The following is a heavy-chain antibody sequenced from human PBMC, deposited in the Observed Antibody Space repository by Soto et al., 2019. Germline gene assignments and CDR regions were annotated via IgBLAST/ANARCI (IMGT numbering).Heavy chain of an antibody. V-gene: IGHV3-33*01. J-gene: IGHJ4*02. Sequence: QVQLVESGGRVVQPGESLRLSCVASGLTFRNHGMHWVRQAPGKGLEWVAMIWSDGSTYYYADSVQGRFTISRDNSRDTLSLQMSSLRPEDTAVYFCARDRGVSFLDSWGQGTLVTVSS. CDR3: ARDRGVSFLDS. D-gene: IGHD3-10*01. CDR2: IWSDGSTY. CDR1: GLTFRNHG.